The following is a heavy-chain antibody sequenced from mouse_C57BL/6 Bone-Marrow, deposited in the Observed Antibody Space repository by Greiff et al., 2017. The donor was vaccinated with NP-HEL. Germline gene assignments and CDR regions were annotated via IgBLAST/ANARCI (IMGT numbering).Heavy chain of an antibody. Sequence: VQLVESGAELMKPGASVKLSCKATGYTFTGNWIEWVKQRPGHGLEWIGELLPGSGNNYYNERFKGKATFTADTSSNTAYMQLSSLTTEDSAIDYCARDYYGSSYFDYWGQGTTLTVSS. CDR2: LLPGSGNN. D-gene: IGHD1-1*01. J-gene: IGHJ2*01. V-gene: IGHV1-9*01. CDR1: GYTFTGNW. CDR3: ARDYYGSSYFDY.